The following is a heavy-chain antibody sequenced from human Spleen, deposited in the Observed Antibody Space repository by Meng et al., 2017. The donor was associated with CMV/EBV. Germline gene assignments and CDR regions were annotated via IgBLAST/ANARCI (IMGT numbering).Heavy chain of an antibody. CDR1: GGSITSTSYY. CDR2: IDYSGST. V-gene: IGHV4-39*01. CDR3: ARRDVEGPYSGSYYGGFDY. J-gene: IGHJ4*02. D-gene: IGHD1-26*01. Sequence: SETLSLTCTVSGGSITSTSYYWGWIRQPPGKGLEWIGSIDYSGSTYNNPSLKSRVTISVDTSKNQFSLKLKSLTAKDTAVYYCARRDVEGPYSGSYYGGFDYWGRGTLVTVSS.